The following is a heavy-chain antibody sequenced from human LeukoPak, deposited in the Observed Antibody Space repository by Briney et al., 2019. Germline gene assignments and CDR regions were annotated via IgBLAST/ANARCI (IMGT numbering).Heavy chain of an antibody. CDR2: IYYSGST. J-gene: IGHJ5*02. D-gene: IGHD3-10*01. CDR3: ARGITMVRGVISWLDL. V-gene: IGHV4-39*07. CDR1: GDSISSSRNY. Sequence: SETLSLTCTVSGDSISSSRNYWGWIRQPPGKGLEWIGSIYYSGSTYYNPSLKSRVTISVDTSKNQFSLKLSSVTAADTAVYYCARGITMVRGVISWLDLWGQGTLVTVSS.